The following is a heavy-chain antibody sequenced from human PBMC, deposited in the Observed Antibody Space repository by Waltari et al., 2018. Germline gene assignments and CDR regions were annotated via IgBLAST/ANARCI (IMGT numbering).Heavy chain of an antibody. J-gene: IGHJ4*02. Sequence: EVQLVESGGGLAQPGGSLRLSCAASGFTFSSYSMNWVRQAPGKGVEWVSYISSGSGRIYYADSVKGRFTISRDNAKSSLYLQMNSLGAEDTAVYYCVRDEAWSFDYWGQGTLVTVSS. CDR2: ISSGSGRI. V-gene: IGHV3-48*04. CDR3: VRDEAWSFDY. CDR1: GFTFSSYS. D-gene: IGHD2-21*01.